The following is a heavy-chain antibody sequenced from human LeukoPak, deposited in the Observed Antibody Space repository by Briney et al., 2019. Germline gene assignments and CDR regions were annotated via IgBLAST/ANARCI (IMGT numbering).Heavy chain of an antibody. CDR3: AREDDYGDYNEGG. J-gene: IGHJ4*02. V-gene: IGHV3-21*01. D-gene: IGHD4-17*01. Sequence: PGGSLRLSCAASGFTFSSYRMNWVRQAPGKGLEWVSSISSSSSYIYYADSVKGRFTISRDNAKNSLYLQMNSLRAEDTAVYYCAREDDYGDYNEGGWGQGTLVTVSS. CDR2: ISSSSSYI. CDR1: GFTFSSYR.